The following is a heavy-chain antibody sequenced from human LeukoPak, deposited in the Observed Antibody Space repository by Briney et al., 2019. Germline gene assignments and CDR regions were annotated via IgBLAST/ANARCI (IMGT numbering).Heavy chain of an antibody. Sequence: GGSLRLSCAASGFTFGSYALSWVRQAPGKGLEWVSGITGSGGSTYHADSVKGRFTISRDNSQNTLYLQMNSLRADDTAVYYCAKDIGYCSGDSCPYFDHWGQGTLVTVSS. D-gene: IGHD2-15*01. CDR3: AKDIGYCSGDSCPYFDH. V-gene: IGHV3-23*01. CDR1: GFTFGSYA. J-gene: IGHJ4*02. CDR2: ITGSGGST.